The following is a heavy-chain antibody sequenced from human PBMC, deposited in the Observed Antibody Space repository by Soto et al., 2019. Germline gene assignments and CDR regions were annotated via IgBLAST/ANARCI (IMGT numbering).Heavy chain of an antibody. Sequence: GGSLRLSCAASGFTFDDYAMHWVRQVPGKGLEWVSGINWNSGSIGYADSVKGRFAISRDNAKNSLHLQMNSRRAEDTAFYYCVKDESINWYSGHFRHWGQGTLVTVSS. CDR2: INWNSGSI. V-gene: IGHV3-9*01. J-gene: IGHJ1*01. CDR3: VKDESINWYSGHFRH. CDR1: GFTFDDYA. D-gene: IGHD6-13*01.